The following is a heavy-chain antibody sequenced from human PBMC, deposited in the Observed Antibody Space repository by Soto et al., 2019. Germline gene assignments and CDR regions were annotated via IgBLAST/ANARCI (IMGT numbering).Heavy chain of an antibody. CDR2: LSYDGSKK. Sequence: PWGSLRLSCAASGFTFSSYSRYWVRQAPGKGLEWVAILSYDGSKKYYADSVKGRFTISRDNSKNTLYLQMNNLRAEDTAVYYCARDLGYYDSNIYYDPGPVFDYWGQGTLVTVSS. D-gene: IGHD3-22*01. CDR3: ARDLGYYDSNIYYDPGPVFDY. CDR1: GFTFSSYS. J-gene: IGHJ4*02. V-gene: IGHV3-30-3*01.